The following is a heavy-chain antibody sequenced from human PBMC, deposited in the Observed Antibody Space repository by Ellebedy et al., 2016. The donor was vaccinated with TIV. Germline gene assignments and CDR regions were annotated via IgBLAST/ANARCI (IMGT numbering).Heavy chain of an antibody. V-gene: IGHV4-39*01. D-gene: IGHD6-13*01. CDR3: ARHFTNSPSSSWYYYYYYGMDV. J-gene: IGHJ6*02. CDR1: GGSISSSSYY. CDR2: IYYSGST. Sequence: MPSETLSLTCTVSGGSISSSSYYWGWIRQPPGKGLEWIGSIYYSGSTYYNPSLKSRVTISVDTSKNQFSLKLSSVTAADTAVYYCARHFTNSPSSSWYYYYYYGMDVWGQGTTVTVSS.